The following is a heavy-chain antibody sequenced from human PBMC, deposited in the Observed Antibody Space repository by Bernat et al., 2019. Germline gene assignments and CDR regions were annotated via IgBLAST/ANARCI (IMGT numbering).Heavy chain of an antibody. Sequence: EVQLVESGGGLVQPGGSLRLSCSASGFTFSTYAMHWVRQPPGKGLEYVSAISSNGGSTCYADSGKGRFTMSRDNSKNTLYIQMRGLRAEDTAVYDCVAPGWIGVWVLWGQGTLVTGSS. CDR2: ISSNGGST. D-gene: IGHD5-12*01. J-gene: IGHJ4*02. CDR1: GFTFSTYA. V-gene: IGHV3-64D*06. CDR3: VAPGWIGVWVL.